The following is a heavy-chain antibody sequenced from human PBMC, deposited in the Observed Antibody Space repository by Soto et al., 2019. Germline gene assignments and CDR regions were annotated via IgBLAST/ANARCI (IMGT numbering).Heavy chain of an antibody. CDR1: GYTFTGYY. J-gene: IGHJ6*04. V-gene: IGHV1-2*04. D-gene: IGHD3-10*01. Sequence: ASVKVSCKASGYTFTGYYMHWVRQAPGQGLEWMGWINPNSGGTNYAQKFQGWVTMTRDTSISTAYMELSRLRSDDTAVYYCARAGYYYGSGSSVHYYYYGMDVWGKGTTVTVSS. CDR3: ARAGYYYGSGSSVHYYYYGMDV. CDR2: INPNSGGT.